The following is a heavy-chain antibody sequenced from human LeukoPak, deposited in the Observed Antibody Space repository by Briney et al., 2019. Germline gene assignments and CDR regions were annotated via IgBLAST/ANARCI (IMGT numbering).Heavy chain of an antibody. CDR2: MNPNGGNT. CDR1: EYTFTSYD. Sequence: ASVKVSCKASEYTFTSYDINWVRQATGHGLEWMGWMNPNGGNTGYAQKFQGRGTMTRNTSISTAYMELSSLRSEDTAVYYCARGLKIVATIHIYWGQGTLVTVSS. CDR3: ARGLKIVATIHIY. V-gene: IGHV1-8*01. D-gene: IGHD5-12*01. J-gene: IGHJ4*02.